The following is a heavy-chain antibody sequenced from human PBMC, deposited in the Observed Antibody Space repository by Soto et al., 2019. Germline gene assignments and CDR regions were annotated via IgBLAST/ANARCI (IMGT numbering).Heavy chain of an antibody. CDR3: ARGGYCSSTSCGNYYYGMDV. D-gene: IGHD2-2*03. Sequence: PGESLKISCKGSGYSFTSYWIGWVRQMPGKGLEWMGIIYPGDSDTRYSPSFQGQVTISADKSISTAYLQWSSLKASDTAMYYCARGGYCSSTSCGNYYYGMDVWGQGTTVTVSS. CDR2: IYPGDSDT. V-gene: IGHV5-51*01. CDR1: GYSFTSYW. J-gene: IGHJ6*02.